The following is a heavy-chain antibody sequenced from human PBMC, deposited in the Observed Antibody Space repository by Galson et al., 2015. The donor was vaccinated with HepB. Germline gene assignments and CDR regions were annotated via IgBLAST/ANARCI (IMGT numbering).Heavy chain of an antibody. CDR2: ISAYNGNT. J-gene: IGHJ4*02. D-gene: IGHD4-23*01. CDR3: ARDYGGNPRPFDY. Sequence: SVKVSCKASGYIFTTYGINWVRQAPGQGLEWMGWISAYNGNTKYAQKLQGRVTMTTDTSTSTAYMELRNLRSDDTAVDYCARDYGGNPRPFDYWGQGTLVTVSS. V-gene: IGHV1-18*01. CDR1: GYIFTTYG.